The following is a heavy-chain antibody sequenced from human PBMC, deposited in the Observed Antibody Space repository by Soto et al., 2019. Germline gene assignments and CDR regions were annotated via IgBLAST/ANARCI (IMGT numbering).Heavy chain of an antibody. V-gene: IGHV3-21*01. CDR3: ASLYYYDSSGWPFDY. D-gene: IGHD3-22*01. CDR2: ISSSSSYI. J-gene: IGHJ4*02. Sequence: GGSLRLSCAASGFTFSSYSMNWVRQAPGKGLEWVSSISSSSSYIYYAASVKGRFTISRDNAKNSLYLQMNSLRAEDTALYYCASLYYYDSSGWPFDYWGQVTLVTVSS. CDR1: GFTFSSYS.